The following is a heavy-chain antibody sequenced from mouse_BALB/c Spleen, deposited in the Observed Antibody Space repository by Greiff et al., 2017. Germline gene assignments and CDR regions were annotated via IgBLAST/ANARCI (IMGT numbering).Heavy chain of an antibody. CDR1: GFTFSSYA. J-gene: IGHJ3*01. D-gene: IGHD2-2*01. CDR3: ARGFGGYDGAWFAY. CDR2: ISSGGST. Sequence: EVKLVESGGGLVKPGGSLKLSCAASGFTFSSYAMSWVRQTPEKRLEWVASISSGGSTYYPDSVKGRFTISRDNARNILYLQMSSLRSEDTAMYYCARGFGGYDGAWFAYWGQGTLVTVSA. V-gene: IGHV5-6-5*01.